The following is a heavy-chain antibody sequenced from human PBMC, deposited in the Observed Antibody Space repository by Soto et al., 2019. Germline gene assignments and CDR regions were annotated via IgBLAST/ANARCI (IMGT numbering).Heavy chain of an antibody. CDR1: GFTFSSYS. J-gene: IGHJ5*02. D-gene: IGHD3-3*01. CDR3: ARDGQVLVLEYECGWFDP. V-gene: IGHV3-21*01. CDR2: ISSSSSYI. Sequence: EVQLVESGGGLVKPGGSLRLSCAASGFTFSSYSMNWVRQAPGKGLEWVSSISSSSSYIYYADSVKGRFTISSDNAQNALSLQMNSLRAADTAGYYCARDGQVLVLEYECGWFDPWGQGNLVTGSS.